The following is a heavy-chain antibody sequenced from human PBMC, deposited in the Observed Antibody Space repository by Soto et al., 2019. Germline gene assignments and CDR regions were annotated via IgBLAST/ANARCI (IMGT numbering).Heavy chain of an antibody. Sequence: ASVKVSCKASGYTFASYAMHWVRQAPGQRLEWMGWINAGNGNTKYSQKFQGRVTITRDTSASTAYMELSSLRSEDTAVYYCARGPGGPDGPGDYWGQGTLVTVSS. CDR2: INAGNGNT. J-gene: IGHJ4*02. V-gene: IGHV1-3*01. D-gene: IGHD2-15*01. CDR1: GYTFASYA. CDR3: ARGPGGPDGPGDY.